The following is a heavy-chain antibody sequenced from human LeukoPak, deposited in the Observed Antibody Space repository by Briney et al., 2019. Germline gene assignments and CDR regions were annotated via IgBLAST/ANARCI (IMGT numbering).Heavy chain of an antibody. J-gene: IGHJ6*04. D-gene: IGHD3-10*02. CDR1: GFTFSSYS. CDR3: AELGITMIGGV. CDR2: ISSSGSTI. V-gene: IGHV3-48*04. Sequence: PGGSLRLFCAASGFTFSSYSMNWVRQAPGKGLEWVSSISSSGSTIYYADSVKGRFTISRDNAKNSLYLQMNSLRAEDTAVYYCAELGITMIGGVWGKGTTVTISS.